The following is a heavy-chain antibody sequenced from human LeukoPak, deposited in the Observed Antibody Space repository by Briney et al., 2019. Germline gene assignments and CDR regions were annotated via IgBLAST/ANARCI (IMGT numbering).Heavy chain of an antibody. CDR3: ARARRRITIFGVVIPLNAFDI. CDR2: INPSGSST. CDR1: GYTFTSYY. V-gene: IGHV1-46*01. Sequence: ASVKVSCKASGYTFTSYYMHWVRQAPGQGLEWMGIINPSGSSTSYAQKFQGRVTMTRDTSTSTVYMELSSLRSEDTAVYYCARARRRITIFGVVIPLNAFDIWGQGTMVTVSS. D-gene: IGHD3-3*01. J-gene: IGHJ3*02.